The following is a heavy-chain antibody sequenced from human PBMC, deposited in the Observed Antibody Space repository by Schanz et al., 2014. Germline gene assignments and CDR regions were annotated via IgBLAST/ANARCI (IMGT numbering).Heavy chain of an antibody. CDR1: GFTLSSYA. CDR2: ISYDGSNK. D-gene: IGHD3-9*01. Sequence: QVQLVESGGGVVQPGRSLRLSCAAYGFTLSSYAMHWVRQAPGKGLEWVAVISYDGSNKYYADSVKGRFTISRDNSKNTLYLQMNSLRAEDTAEDSCAKQIHYDILTVTRNWGQGTLVTASS. J-gene: IGHJ4*02. CDR3: AKQIHYDILTVTRN. V-gene: IGHV3-30-3*01.